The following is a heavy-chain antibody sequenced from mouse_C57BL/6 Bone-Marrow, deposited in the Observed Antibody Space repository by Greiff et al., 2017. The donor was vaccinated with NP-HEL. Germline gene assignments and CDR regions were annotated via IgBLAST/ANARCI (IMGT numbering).Heavy chain of an antibody. D-gene: IGHD2-1*01. CDR1: GYAFSSSW. Sequence: QVQLQQSGPELVKPGASVKISCKASGYAFSSSWMNWVKQRPGKGLEWIGRIYPGDGDTNYNGKFKGKATLTADKSSSTAYMQLSSLTSEDSAVYFCARLGGYYGILFDYWGQGTTLTVSS. J-gene: IGHJ2*01. V-gene: IGHV1-82*01. CDR3: ARLGGYYGILFDY. CDR2: IYPGDGDT.